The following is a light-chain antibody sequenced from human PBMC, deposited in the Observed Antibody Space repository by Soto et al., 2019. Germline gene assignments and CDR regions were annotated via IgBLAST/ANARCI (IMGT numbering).Light chain of an antibody. CDR2: DAS. V-gene: IGKV3-20*01. J-gene: IGKJ4*01. Sequence: EMVLTQSPDTLSLSPGERATLSCRASQSVRSNYLAWYQQKPGQAPRFLIYDASSRATGIPDRFSGSVSWTDFTLTISRLEPEDFAVYYCHQYAGSPLTFGGGTKVDIK. CDR1: QSVRSNY. CDR3: HQYAGSPLT.